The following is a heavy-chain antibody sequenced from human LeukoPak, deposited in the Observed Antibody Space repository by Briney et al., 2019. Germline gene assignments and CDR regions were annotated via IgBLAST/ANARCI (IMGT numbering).Heavy chain of an antibody. D-gene: IGHD3-10*01. CDR2: ISGSSSYI. CDR1: GFTFSSYS. V-gene: IGHV3-21*01. J-gene: IGHJ4*02. CDR3: ARGPLMVRGVPFDY. Sequence: GGSLRLSCEASGFTFSSYSVNWVRQAPGKGLEWVSSISGSSSYIYYADSLKGRFTISRDNARNSLYLQMNSLRAEDTAVYYCARGPLMVRGVPFDYWGQGTLVTVSS.